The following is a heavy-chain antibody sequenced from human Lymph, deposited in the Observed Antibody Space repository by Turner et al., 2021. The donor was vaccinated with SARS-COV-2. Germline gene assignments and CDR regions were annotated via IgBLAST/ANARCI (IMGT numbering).Heavy chain of an antibody. CDR3: ARDPLVEMPTVFVTLDY. CDR1: GFPFSTYS. D-gene: IGHD4-4*01. CDR2: ISRSSTNI. J-gene: IGHJ4*02. Sequence: EVQLVESGGGLVKPGGSLRLSCAASGFPFSTYSMNWVRQAPGKGLEWVSSISRSSTNIYYADSVKGRFTISRDNAKNSLYLQMNSLRAEDTAVYYCARDPLVEMPTVFVTLDYWGQGTLVTVSS. V-gene: IGHV3-21*01.